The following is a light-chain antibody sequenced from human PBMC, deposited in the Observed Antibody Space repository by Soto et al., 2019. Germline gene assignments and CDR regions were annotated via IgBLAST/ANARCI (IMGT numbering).Light chain of an antibody. J-gene: IGLJ2*01. CDR2: DVS. V-gene: IGLV2-14*01. CDR3: SSYTSSSTVV. CDR1: SIDVGRYNY. Sequence: QSALTQPASVSGSPGQSITISCTGTSIDVGRYNYVSWCQQHPGKAPKLIIYDVSNRPSGVSNRFSGSKSGNTASLTISGLQAEDEADYYCSSYTSSSTVVFGGGTKVTVL.